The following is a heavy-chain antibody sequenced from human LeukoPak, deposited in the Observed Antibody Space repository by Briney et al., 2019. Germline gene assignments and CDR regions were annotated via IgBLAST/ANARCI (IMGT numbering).Heavy chain of an antibody. Sequence: SETLSLTCAVYGGSFSGYYWSWIRQPAGKGLEWIGEINHSGSTNYNPSLKSRVTISVDTSKNQFSLKLSSVTAADTAVYYCARSGDYVWGSYRRYYFDYWGQGTLVTVSS. CDR2: INHSGST. D-gene: IGHD3-16*02. CDR3: ARSGDYVWGSYRRYYFDY. J-gene: IGHJ4*02. V-gene: IGHV4-34*01. CDR1: GGSFSGYY.